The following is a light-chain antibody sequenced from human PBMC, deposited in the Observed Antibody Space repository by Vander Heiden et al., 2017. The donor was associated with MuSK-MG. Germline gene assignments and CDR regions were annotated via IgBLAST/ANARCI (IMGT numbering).Light chain of an antibody. CDR1: RLGDTF. CDR2: QDS. J-gene: IGLJ2*01. V-gene: IGLV3-1*01. CDR3: QAWDSNTGV. Sequence: SYDLTQPPSVSVSPGPPASISCSGERLGDTFVCWYQQKPGQSPVLVIHQDSKRASGIPERFSASNSGNTATLTISGTQAGDEADYYCQAWDSNTGVFGGGTKLTVL.